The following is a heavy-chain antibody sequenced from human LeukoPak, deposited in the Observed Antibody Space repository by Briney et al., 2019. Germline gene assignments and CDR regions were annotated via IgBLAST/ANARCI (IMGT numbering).Heavy chain of an antibody. CDR3: AREGVLRFLEWLPGQHDAFDI. D-gene: IGHD3-3*01. V-gene: IGHV1-69*13. Sequence: SVKVSCKASGGTFSSYAISWVRQAPGQGLEWMGGIIPIFGTANYAQKFQGRVTITADESTSTAYMELSSLRSEDTAVYYCAREGVLRFLEWLPGQHDAFDIWGQGTMVTVSS. J-gene: IGHJ3*02. CDR1: GGTFSSYA. CDR2: IIPIFGTA.